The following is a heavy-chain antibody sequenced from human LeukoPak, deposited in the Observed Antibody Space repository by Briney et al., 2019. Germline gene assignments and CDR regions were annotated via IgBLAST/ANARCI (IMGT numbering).Heavy chain of an antibody. V-gene: IGHV6-1*01. D-gene: IGHD3-9*01. Sequence: SLTLSLTCAISGDSVSSNSAAWNWIRQSPSRGLEWLGRTYYRPKWYNDYAVSVKSRITINPDTSKNQFSLQLNSVTPEDTAVYYCARQYYDILTGYSPFDWFDPWGQGTLVTVSS. CDR1: GDSVSSNSAA. CDR2: TYYRPKWYN. J-gene: IGHJ5*02. CDR3: ARQYYDILTGYSPFDWFDP.